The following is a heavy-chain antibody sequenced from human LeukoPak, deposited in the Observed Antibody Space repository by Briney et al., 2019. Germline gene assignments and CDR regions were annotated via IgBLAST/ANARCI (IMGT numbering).Heavy chain of an antibody. D-gene: IGHD6-19*01. CDR1: EFSVSSNY. CDR2: IYSGGAT. V-gene: IGHV3-53*01. J-gene: IGHJ4*02. CDR3: ARGQLSGPDDY. Sequence: PGGSLRLSCAVSEFSVSSNYMNWVRQAPGKGLEWFSVIYSGGATYYADSVRGRFTISRDNSKNMVSLQMTSLGAEDAAVYYCARGQLSGPDDYWGQGTLVTVSS.